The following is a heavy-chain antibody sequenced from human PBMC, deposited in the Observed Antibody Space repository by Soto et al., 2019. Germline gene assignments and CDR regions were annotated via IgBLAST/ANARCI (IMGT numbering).Heavy chain of an antibody. Sequence: PGGSLRLSCAASGFTFSSYAMHWVRQAPGKGLEWVAVISYDGSNKYYADSVKGRFTISRDNSKNTLYLQMNSLRAEDTAVYYCARDFGTGLGMDVWGQGTTVTVSS. CDR3: ARDFGTGLGMDV. CDR2: ISYDGSNK. V-gene: IGHV3-30-3*01. CDR1: GFTFSSYA. J-gene: IGHJ6*02. D-gene: IGHD2-2*01.